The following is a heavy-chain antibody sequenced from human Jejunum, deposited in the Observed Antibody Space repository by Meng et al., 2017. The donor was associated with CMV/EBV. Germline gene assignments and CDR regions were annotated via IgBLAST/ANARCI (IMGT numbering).Heavy chain of an antibody. CDR1: GFTFSTYW. Sequence: CASSGFTFSTYWMTWVRQAPGKGLEWLANIKEDGGQKNYVDSLKDRFTISRDNAKNSLYLQMNTLRADDTAVYYCVRDAGWFHFDYWGQGTLVTVSS. CDR3: VRDAGWFHFDY. CDR2: IKEDGGQK. V-gene: IGHV3-7*01. J-gene: IGHJ4*02. D-gene: IGHD2-15*01.